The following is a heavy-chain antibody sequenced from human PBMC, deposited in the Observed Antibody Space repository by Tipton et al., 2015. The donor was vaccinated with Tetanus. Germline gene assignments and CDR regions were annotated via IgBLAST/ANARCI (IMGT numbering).Heavy chain of an antibody. D-gene: IGHD5-12*01. CDR1: GGSISTGGYS. Sequence: LACTVSGGSISTGGYSWNWIRQLPGKGLEWIGYIYDSGNTHYNPSLKSRVTISIDGSKTQFSLKLTSVTAADTAVYYCARNHPPRGYPYGGFHSWGQGTLVTVSS. V-gene: IGHV4-31*03. CDR3: ARNHPPRGYPYGGFHS. CDR2: IYDSGNT. J-gene: IGHJ4*02.